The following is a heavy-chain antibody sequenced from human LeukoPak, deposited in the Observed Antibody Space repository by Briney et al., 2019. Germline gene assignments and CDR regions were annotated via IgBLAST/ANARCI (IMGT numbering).Heavy chain of an antibody. D-gene: IGHD2-2*01. CDR2: IYTSGST. CDR1: GGSISSGSYY. J-gene: IGHJ6*03. V-gene: IGHV4-61*02. Sequence: SETLSLTCTVSGGSISSGSYYWSWIRQPAGKGLEWIGRIYTSGSTNYNPSLKSRVTISVDTSKNQFSLKLSSVTAADTAVYYCARGGYCSSTSCYDDYYYYMDVWGKGTTVTISS. CDR3: ARGGYCSSTSCYDDYYYYMDV.